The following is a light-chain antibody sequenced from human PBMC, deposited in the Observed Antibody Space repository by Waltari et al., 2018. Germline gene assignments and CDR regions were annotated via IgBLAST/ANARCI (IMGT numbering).Light chain of an antibody. CDR3: SSYIGSSTLEL. Sequence: QSALTQPASVSGSPGQSITISCTGTSSDVGDYNYVSWYQQHPGNAPKLMIYDVSNRPSGVSNRFSCSKSGNTASLTISGLQAEDEADYYCSSYIGSSTLELFGGGTSLTVL. J-gene: IGLJ2*01. CDR1: SSDVGDYNY. V-gene: IGLV2-14*03. CDR2: DVS.